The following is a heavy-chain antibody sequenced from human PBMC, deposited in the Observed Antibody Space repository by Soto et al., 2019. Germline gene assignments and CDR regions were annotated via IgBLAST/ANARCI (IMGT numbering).Heavy chain of an antibody. J-gene: IGHJ2*01. D-gene: IGHD2-2*01. CDR3: ARKWRNIVVVPAAMELDL. CDR2: IDPSDSYT. CDR1: GYSFAGYW. V-gene: IGHV5-10-1*01. Sequence: GESLKISCKGSGYSFAGYWITWVRQMPGKGLEWMGRIDPSDSYTNYSPSFQGHVTISADKSISTAYLQWSSLKASDTAMYYCARKWRNIVVVPAAMELDLWGRGTLVTVSS.